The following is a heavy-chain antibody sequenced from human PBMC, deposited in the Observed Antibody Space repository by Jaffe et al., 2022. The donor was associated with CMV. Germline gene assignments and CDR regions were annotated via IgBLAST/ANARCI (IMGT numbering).Heavy chain of an antibody. CDR3: ARLFEWQDSSYNMNYWLEP. Sequence: QVQLVQSGAEVKKPGASVTVSCRASAYTFTTFYIHWVRQAPGQGLEWMGWINPNDGGAYYAQKFQGRVTLTRDTSITTAYMELNRLRSDDTAVYYCARLFEWQDSSYNMNYWLEPWGQGTLVTVSS. CDR1: AYTFTTFY. D-gene: IGHD1-7*01. V-gene: IGHV1-2*02. CDR2: INPNDGGA. J-gene: IGHJ5*02.